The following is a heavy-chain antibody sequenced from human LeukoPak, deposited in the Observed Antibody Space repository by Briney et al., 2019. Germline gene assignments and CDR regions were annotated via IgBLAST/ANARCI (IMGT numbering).Heavy chain of an antibody. CDR3: ARGRSSGWYYYYYYGMDV. Sequence: PGRSLRLSCAASGFTFSSYAMHWVRQAPGKGLEWVAVISYDGSNKYYADSVKGRFTISRDNSKNTLYLQMNSLRAEDTAVYYCARGRSSGWYYYYYYGMDVWGQGTTVTVSS. V-gene: IGHV3-30-3*01. CDR2: ISYDGSNK. CDR1: GFTFSSYA. J-gene: IGHJ6*02. D-gene: IGHD6-19*01.